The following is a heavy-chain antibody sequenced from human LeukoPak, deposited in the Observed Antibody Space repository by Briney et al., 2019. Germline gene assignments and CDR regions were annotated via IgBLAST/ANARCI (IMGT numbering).Heavy chain of an antibody. D-gene: IGHD3-10*01. CDR1: GGSISSYY. J-gene: IGHJ6*03. Sequence: SETLSLTCTVSGGSISSYYWSWIRQPAGKGLEWIGRIYTSGSTNYNPSLKSRVTMSVDTSKNQFSLKLSSVTAADTAVYYCARDKYYYGSGSYYYYYYMDVWGKGTTVTISS. CDR2: IYTSGST. CDR3: ARDKYYYGSGSYYYYYYMDV. V-gene: IGHV4-4*07.